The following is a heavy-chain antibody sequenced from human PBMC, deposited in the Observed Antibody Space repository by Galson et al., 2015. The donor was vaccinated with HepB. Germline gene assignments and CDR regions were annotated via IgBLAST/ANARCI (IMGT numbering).Heavy chain of an antibody. Sequence: QSGAEVTKPGESLKISCKGSGYSFTSYWIGWVRQMPGKGLEWMGIIYPGDSDTRYSPSFQGQVTISADKSISTAYLQWSSLKASDTAMYYCARPTYYYDSSGYYGYYYYGMDVWGQGTTVTVSS. CDR2: IYPGDSDT. CDR3: ARPTYYYDSSGYYGYYYYGMDV. V-gene: IGHV5-51*01. J-gene: IGHJ6*02. CDR1: GYSFTSYW. D-gene: IGHD3-22*01.